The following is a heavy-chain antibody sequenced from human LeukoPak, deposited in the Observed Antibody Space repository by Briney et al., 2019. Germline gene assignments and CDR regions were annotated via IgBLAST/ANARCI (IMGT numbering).Heavy chain of an antibody. Sequence: GGSLRLSSAVSGFTFSSYELNWVRQATGKGLEWISYISSSGSTIYYADSVKGRFTISRDNAKNSLYLQMNSLRAEDTAVYYCARDLRGDGYNSLDYWAQGTLVTVSS. D-gene: IGHD5-24*01. CDR2: ISSSGSTI. V-gene: IGHV3-48*03. CDR1: GFTFSSYE. CDR3: ARDLRGDGYNSLDY. J-gene: IGHJ4*02.